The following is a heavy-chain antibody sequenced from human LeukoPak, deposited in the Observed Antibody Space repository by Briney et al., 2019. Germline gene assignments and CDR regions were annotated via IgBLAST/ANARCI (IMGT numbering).Heavy chain of an antibody. J-gene: IGHJ4*02. CDR3: ARGGLSITISVIDY. D-gene: IGHD3-3*01. Sequence: ASVKVSCKASGYTFTSYGISWVRQAPGQGLEWMGWISSYNGNTNYAQKVQGRVTMTTDTSTSTAYMELRSLRSDDTAVYYCARGGLSITISVIDYWGQGTLVTVSS. CDR2: ISSYNGNT. CDR1: GYTFTSYG. V-gene: IGHV1-18*01.